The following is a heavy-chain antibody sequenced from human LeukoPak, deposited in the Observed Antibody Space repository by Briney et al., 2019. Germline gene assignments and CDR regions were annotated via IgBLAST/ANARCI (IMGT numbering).Heavy chain of an antibody. V-gene: IGHV3-23*01. CDR1: GFTFSSYA. CDR2: ISGSGGST. D-gene: IGHD1-26*01. Sequence: PGGSLRLSCAASGFTFSSYAMSWVRQAPGKGLEWVSAISGSGGSTYYADSVKGRFTISRDNSKNTLYLQMNSLRAEDTAVYYCARDRPRSSGSYYDSQLRLGLYYYYYYGMDVWGQGTTVTVSS. J-gene: IGHJ6*02. CDR3: ARDRPRSSGSYYDSQLRLGLYYYYYYGMDV.